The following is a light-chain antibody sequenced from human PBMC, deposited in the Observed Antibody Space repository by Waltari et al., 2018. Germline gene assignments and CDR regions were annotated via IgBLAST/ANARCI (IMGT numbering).Light chain of an antibody. CDR1: QSLLQSNGYNY. J-gene: IGKJ5*01. V-gene: IGKV2-28*01. Sequence: DIVVTQSPLSLPVTPGAPASTSCRSSQSLLQSNGYNYLDWYLQKPGQSPQPLIHLGSNRAHGVPDRFSGTGSGTDFTLKISRVEAEDVGIYYYMQALQTPATFGQGTRLEIK. CDR3: MQALQTPAT. CDR2: LGS.